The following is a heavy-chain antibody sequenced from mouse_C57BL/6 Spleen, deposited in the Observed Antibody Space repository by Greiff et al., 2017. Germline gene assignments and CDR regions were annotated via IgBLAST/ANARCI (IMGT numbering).Heavy chain of an antibody. J-gene: IGHJ3*01. CDR1: GYAFSSSW. CDR3: ARSGGYGSSYEAY. D-gene: IGHD1-1*01. Sequence: QVQLQQSGPELVKPGASVKISCKASGYAFSSSWMNWVKQRPGKGLEWIGRIYPGDGDTNYNGKFKGKATLTADKSSSTAYMQLSSLTSEDSAVYFCARSGGYGSSYEAYWGQGTLVTVSA. CDR2: IYPGDGDT. V-gene: IGHV1-82*01.